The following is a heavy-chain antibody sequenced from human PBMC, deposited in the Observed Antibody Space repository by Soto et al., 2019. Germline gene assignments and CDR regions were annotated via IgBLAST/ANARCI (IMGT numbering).Heavy chain of an antibody. CDR3: AREGTFTTVTTSFAY. V-gene: IGHV3-33*01. CDR2: IWYDGSNK. Sequence: QVQLVESGGGVVQPGRSLRLSCAASGFTFSSYGMHWVRQAPGKGLEWVAVIWYDGSNKYYADSVKGRFTISRDNSKNTLYLQMNSLRAEDTAVYYCAREGTFTTVTTSFAYWGQGTLVTVSS. D-gene: IGHD4-17*01. J-gene: IGHJ4*02. CDR1: GFTFSSYG.